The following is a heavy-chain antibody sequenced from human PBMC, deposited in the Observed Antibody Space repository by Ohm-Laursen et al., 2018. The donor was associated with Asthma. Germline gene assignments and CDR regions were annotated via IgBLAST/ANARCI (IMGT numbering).Heavy chain of an antibody. D-gene: IGHD6-13*01. V-gene: IGHV3-7*01. Sequence: SLRLSCTASGFSFSDSWMSWVRQAPGKGLECVANVNDEGNEKYYVGSVKGRLTISRDNSKNTLYLQMNSLRAEDTAVYYCARDTALEYSSSWYEIDYWGQGTLVTVSS. CDR2: VNDEGNEK. J-gene: IGHJ4*02. CDR3: ARDTALEYSSSWYEIDY. CDR1: GFSFSDSW.